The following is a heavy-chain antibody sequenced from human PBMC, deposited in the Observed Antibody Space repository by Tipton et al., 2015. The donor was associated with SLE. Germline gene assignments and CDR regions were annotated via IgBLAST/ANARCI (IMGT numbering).Heavy chain of an antibody. V-gene: IGHV4-59*01. J-gene: IGHJ4*02. CDR2: IYNSGNT. D-gene: IGHD3-22*01. Sequence: TLSLTCTVSGGSFSSNSWNWIRQPPGKGLEWIGCIYNSGNTRHNPSLKSRVTISPGTSKNQFSLKLTSATAADTAFYYCARGQIYYDGGGLIDFWGPGTLVTVSS. CDR1: GGSFSSNS. CDR3: ARGQIYYDGGGLIDF.